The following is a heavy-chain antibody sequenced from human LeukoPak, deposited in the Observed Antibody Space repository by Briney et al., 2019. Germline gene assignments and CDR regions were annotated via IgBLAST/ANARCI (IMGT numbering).Heavy chain of an antibody. CDR1: GFIFSTYT. Sequence: PGGSLRLSCAASGFIFSTYTMNWVRQAPGKGLEWVSSISSSSNNINYADSVKGRFTISRDNAMNSVHLQMNSLRVEDTAVYYCARGYQRPDYWGQGTLITVSS. CDR3: ARGYQRPDY. CDR2: ISSSSNNI. V-gene: IGHV3-21*01. J-gene: IGHJ4*02. D-gene: IGHD2-2*01.